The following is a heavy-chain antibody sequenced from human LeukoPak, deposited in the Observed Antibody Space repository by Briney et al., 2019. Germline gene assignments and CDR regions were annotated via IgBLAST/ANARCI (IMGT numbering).Heavy chain of an antibody. CDR1: GESFSGYY. CDR2: INHSGSTT. V-gene: IGHV4-34*01. J-gene: IGHJ3*01. CDR3: ARELRYDNSDSGAF. D-gene: IGHD3-22*01. Sequence: PSETLSLTCAVYGESFSGYYWNWIRQPPGKGLEWIGEINHSGSTTNHNPSLKSRVTMPVDTSKNQFSLKMTSVTAADTALYYCARELRYDNSDSGAFWGQGTVVTVSS.